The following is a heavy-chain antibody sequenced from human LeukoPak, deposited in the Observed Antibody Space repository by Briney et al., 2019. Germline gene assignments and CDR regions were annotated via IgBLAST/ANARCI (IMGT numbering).Heavy chain of an antibody. D-gene: IGHD6-13*01. CDR2: IDPSDSYT. CDR1: GYSFTSYW. J-gene: IGHJ4*02. V-gene: IGHV5-10-1*01. CDR3: ARAYSSSWHFDY. Sequence: ISCKGSGYSFTSYWINWVRQMPGKGLEWMGRIDPSDSYTNYSPSFQGHVTISAAKSISTAYLQWSSLKASDPAMYYCARAYSSSWHFDYWGQGTLVTVSS.